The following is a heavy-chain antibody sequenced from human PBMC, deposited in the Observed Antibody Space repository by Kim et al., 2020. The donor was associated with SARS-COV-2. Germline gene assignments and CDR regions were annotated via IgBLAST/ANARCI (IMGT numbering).Heavy chain of an antibody. Sequence: GESLKISCKGSGYSFATYWIGWVRQMPGKGLEWMGIIYPADSDTRYSPSFQGQVTISADKSISTAYLQWSSLKASDTAMYYCARQGIAVAALFWGQGTLVTVSS. CDR1: GYSFATYW. CDR3: ARQGIAVAALF. J-gene: IGHJ4*02. D-gene: IGHD6-19*01. V-gene: IGHV5-51*01. CDR2: IYPADSDT.